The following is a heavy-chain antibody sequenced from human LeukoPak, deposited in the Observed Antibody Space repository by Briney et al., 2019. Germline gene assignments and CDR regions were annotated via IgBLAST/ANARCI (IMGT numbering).Heavy chain of an antibody. D-gene: IGHD3-22*01. CDR2: IIPILGIA. CDR1: GFTFSSYA. V-gene: IGHV1-69*04. Sequence: PGRSLRLSCAASGFTFSSYAISWVRQAPGQGLEWMGRIIPILGIANYAQKFQGRVTITADKSTSTAYMELSSLRSEDTAVYYCARVRNRNGFHYYDSSGYYYYGMDVWGQGTTVTVSS. J-gene: IGHJ6*02. CDR3: ARVRNRNGFHYYDSSGYYYYGMDV.